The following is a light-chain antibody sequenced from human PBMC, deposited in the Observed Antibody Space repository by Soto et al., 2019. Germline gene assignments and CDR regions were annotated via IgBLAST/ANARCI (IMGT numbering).Light chain of an antibody. CDR1: QSISSSY. CDR2: GAF. CDR3: QQYVSLPIT. V-gene: IGKV3-20*01. J-gene: IGKJ5*01. Sequence: IMLTQSPGTLSLSPEERATLSFRASQSISSSYLAWYQQKPGQAPRLLIYGAFSRATGIPDRFSGSGSGTDFTLTINRVAPEDFAVYYCQQYVSLPITFGQGTRLEI.